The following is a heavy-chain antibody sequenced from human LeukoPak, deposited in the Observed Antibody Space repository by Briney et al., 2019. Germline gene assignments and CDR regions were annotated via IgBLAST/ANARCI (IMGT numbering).Heavy chain of an antibody. CDR2: VSHFGNT. CDR3: ARAGDRGELDF. V-gene: IGHV4-59*02. Sequence: SETPSLTCTVSGVSVSSNYWTWIRQPPGKGLEWIGYVSHFGNTNYNPSLKTRVTISVDTSKNQFSLRLTSATAADTAVYYCARAGDRGELDFWGQGTLVTVSS. J-gene: IGHJ4*02. D-gene: IGHD1-7*01. CDR1: GVSVSSNY.